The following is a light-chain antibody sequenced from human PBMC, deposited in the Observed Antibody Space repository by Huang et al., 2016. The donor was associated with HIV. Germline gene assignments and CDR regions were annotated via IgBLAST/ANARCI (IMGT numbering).Light chain of an antibody. Sequence: DIQMTQSPSSLSASVGDRVTITCRASQSIRSYLNWYQQKPGKAPKLLIYAASSLQSGVPSRCSGSGSGTDVTLSISSLQPEDFATYYCQQSYNMPRTFGQGTKLEIK. CDR1: QSIRSY. CDR3: QQSYNMPRT. J-gene: IGKJ2*01. CDR2: AAS. V-gene: IGKV1-39*01.